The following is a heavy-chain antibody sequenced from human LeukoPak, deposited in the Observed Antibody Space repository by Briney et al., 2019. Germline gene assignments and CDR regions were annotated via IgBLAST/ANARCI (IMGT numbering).Heavy chain of an antibody. CDR1: GFTFRSYA. CDR2: ISRHGSTK. CDR3: AKDSRTDYDYVWGSYASGAFDI. J-gene: IGHJ3*02. Sequence: GRSLRLSCAASGFTFRSYALHWVRQAPGKGLEWVAVISRHGSTKIYADSVKGRFTISRDNSKNTLYLQMNSLRAEDTAVYYCAKDSRTDYDYVWGSYASGAFDIWGQGTMVTVSS. D-gene: IGHD3-16*01. V-gene: IGHV3-30-3*01.